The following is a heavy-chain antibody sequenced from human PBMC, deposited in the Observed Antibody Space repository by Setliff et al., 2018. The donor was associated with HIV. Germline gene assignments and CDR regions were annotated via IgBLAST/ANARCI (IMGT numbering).Heavy chain of an antibody. V-gene: IGHV3-30*02. CDR1: GFTFISYG. D-gene: IGHD6-13*01. J-gene: IGHJ4*02. Sequence: GGSLRLSCAVSGFTFISYGMYWVRQAPGKGLEWVAFIRYDGSYRYYVDSVKGRFTISRDNSKNTLYLQMNSLRAEDTAVYYCAKDHATSSWFTALLDYWGQGALVTVS. CDR3: AKDHATSSWFTALLDY. CDR2: IRYDGSYR.